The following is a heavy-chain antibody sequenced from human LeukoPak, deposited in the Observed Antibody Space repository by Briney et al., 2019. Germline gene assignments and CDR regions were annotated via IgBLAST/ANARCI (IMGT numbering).Heavy chain of an antibody. J-gene: IGHJ4*02. V-gene: IGHV4-30-4*08. CDR3: VRXXIAARRGSFDF. Sequence: SQTLSLTCSVSGASISSGDYYWSWVRQSPAKGLEWIGYIYYSGSTXXNPSLXSRLSISVDTSKNQFSLNLTSVTAADTAVYYCVRXXIAARRGSFDFWGQGTLVTVSS. D-gene: IGHD6-6*01. CDR2: IYYSGST. CDR1: GASISSGDYY.